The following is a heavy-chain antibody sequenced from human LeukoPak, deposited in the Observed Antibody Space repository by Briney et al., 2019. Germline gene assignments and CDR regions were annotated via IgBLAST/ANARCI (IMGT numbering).Heavy chain of an antibody. CDR3: ARGYGGNSAGFDY. J-gene: IGHJ4*02. D-gene: IGHD4-23*01. CDR1: GGSISSYY. Sequence: SETLSLTYTVSGGSISSYYWSWIRQPPGKGLDWIGYIYYSGSTNYNPSLKSRVTISVDTSKNQFSLKLSSVTAADTAVYYCARGYGGNSAGFDYWGQGTLVTVSS. CDR2: IYYSGST. V-gene: IGHV4-59*01.